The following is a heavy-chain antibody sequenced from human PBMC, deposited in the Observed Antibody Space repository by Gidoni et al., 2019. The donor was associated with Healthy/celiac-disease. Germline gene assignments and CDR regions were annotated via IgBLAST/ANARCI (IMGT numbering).Heavy chain of an antibody. CDR3: ARDRGRYYDSSGYLFDY. V-gene: IGHV4-31*03. CDR1: GGSISSGGYY. Sequence: QVQLQESGPGLVKPSQTLSLTCTVSGGSISSGGYYWSWIRQHPGKGLEWIGYINYSGSTYYNPSLKSRVTISVDTSKNQFSLKLSSVTAADTAVYYCARDRGRYYDSSGYLFDYWGQGTLVTVSS. CDR2: INYSGST. J-gene: IGHJ4*02. D-gene: IGHD3-22*01.